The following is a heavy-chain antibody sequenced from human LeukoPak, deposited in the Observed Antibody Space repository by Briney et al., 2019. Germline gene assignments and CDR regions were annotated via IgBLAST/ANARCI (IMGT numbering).Heavy chain of an antibody. D-gene: IGHD5-24*01. CDR3: AKDQSSRRMAYYFDY. V-gene: IGHV3-66*01. Sequence: GGSLRLSCAASGFTVSSNYMSWVRQAPGKGLEWVSVIYSGGSTYYADSVKGRFTISRDNSKNTLYLQMNSLRAEDTAVYYCAKDQSSRRMAYYFDYWGQGTLVTVSS. J-gene: IGHJ4*02. CDR1: GFTVSSNY. CDR2: IYSGGST.